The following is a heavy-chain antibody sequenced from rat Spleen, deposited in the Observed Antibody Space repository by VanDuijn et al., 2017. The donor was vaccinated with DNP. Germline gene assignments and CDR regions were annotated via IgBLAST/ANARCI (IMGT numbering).Heavy chain of an antibody. J-gene: IGHJ3*01. D-gene: IGHD1-12*03. CDR2: ITSGTGTT. V-gene: IGHV5-31*01. Sequence: EVQLVESGGDLVQPGRSLKLSCVASGFTFNYYWMAWIRQVPGKGLEWIASITSGTGTTSYADAVKGRFMISRDDTKNTLSLQMDSLRSEDTATYYCTTDTMMVPFAYWGQGTLVTVSS. CDR1: GFTFNYYW. CDR3: TTDTMMVPFAY.